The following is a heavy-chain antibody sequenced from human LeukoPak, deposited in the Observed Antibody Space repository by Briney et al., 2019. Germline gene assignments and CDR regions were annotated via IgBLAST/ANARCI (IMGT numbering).Heavy chain of an antibody. Sequence: GGSLRLSCAASGFTFSSYAMSWVRQAPGKGLEWVSAISGSGGSTYYADSVKGRLTISRDNSKNTLYLQMNSLRAEDTAVYYCAKGFGDGRYYYGMDVWGQGTTVTVSS. V-gene: IGHV3-23*01. CDR2: ISGSGGST. D-gene: IGHD3-10*01. J-gene: IGHJ6*02. CDR3: AKGFGDGRYYYGMDV. CDR1: GFTFSSYA.